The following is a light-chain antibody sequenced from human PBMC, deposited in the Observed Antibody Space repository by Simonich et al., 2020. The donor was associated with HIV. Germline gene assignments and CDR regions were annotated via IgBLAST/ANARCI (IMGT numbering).Light chain of an antibody. CDR2: EDN. CDR1: SGSIASNY. J-gene: IGLJ3*02. CDR3: QSYNTSHHWV. Sequence: NFMLTQPHSVSESPGKTVTISCTRSSGSIASNYVQWYQQRPGSAPTTVIYEDNQRPSGVTDRFSGSIDSSSNSASLTISGLKTEDEADYYCQSYNTSHHWVFGGGTKLTVV. V-gene: IGLV6-57*03.